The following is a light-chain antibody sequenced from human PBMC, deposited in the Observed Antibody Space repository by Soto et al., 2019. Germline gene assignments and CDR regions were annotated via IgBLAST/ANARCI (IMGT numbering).Light chain of an antibody. Sequence: EIVLTQSPGTLSLSPGERATHSCRASQSVSSSYLAWYQQKPGQAPRLLIYGASSRATGIPDRFSGSGSGTDFTLIISRLEPEDFAVYYCQQYGSSPRKFGQGTKVDIK. CDR3: QQYGSSPRK. V-gene: IGKV3-20*01. CDR1: QSVSSSY. J-gene: IGKJ1*01. CDR2: GAS.